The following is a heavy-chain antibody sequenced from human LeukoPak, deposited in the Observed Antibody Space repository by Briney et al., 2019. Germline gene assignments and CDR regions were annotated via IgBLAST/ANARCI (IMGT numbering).Heavy chain of an antibody. V-gene: IGHV1-69*04. D-gene: IGHD2-15*01. CDR3: ARAINSIVVVVAATGY. CDR1: GGTFSSYA. CDR2: IIPILGIA. Sequence: SVKVSCKASGGTFSSYAISWVRQAPGQGLEWMGRIIPILGIANYAQKFQGRVTITADKSTSTAYMELSRLRSDDTAVYYCARAINSIVVVVAATGYWGQGTLVTVSS. J-gene: IGHJ4*02.